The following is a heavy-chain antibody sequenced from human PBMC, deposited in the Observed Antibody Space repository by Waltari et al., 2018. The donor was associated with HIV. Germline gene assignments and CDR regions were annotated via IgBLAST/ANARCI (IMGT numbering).Heavy chain of an antibody. CDR2: ISWNSGTI. CDR3: AKGGTVTTDYFNY. J-gene: IGHJ4*02. Sequence: EVQLVESGGGLVQPGRSLRLSCAASGFFFHDYAMHWVRQAPGKGRGWVSGISWNSGTIYYADSVSGRFTISRDNAKNSLYLQMNSLRAEDTAFYYCAKGGTVTTDYFNYWGQGTLVTVSS. CDR1: GFFFHDYA. D-gene: IGHD4-17*01. V-gene: IGHV3-9*01.